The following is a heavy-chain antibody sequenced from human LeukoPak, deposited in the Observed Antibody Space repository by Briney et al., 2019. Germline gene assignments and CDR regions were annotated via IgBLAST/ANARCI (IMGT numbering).Heavy chain of an antibody. V-gene: IGHV1-18*01. CDR3: ARRVGSGWRYYYYMDV. J-gene: IGHJ6*03. CDR1: GYTFTSYG. CDR2: ISAYNGNT. D-gene: IGHD6-19*01. Sequence: GESLKISCKGFGYTFTSYGISWVRQAPGQGLEWMGWISAYNGNTNYAQKLQGRVTMTTDTSTSTAYMELRSLRSDDTAVYYCARRVGSGWRYYYYMDVWGKGTTVTVSS.